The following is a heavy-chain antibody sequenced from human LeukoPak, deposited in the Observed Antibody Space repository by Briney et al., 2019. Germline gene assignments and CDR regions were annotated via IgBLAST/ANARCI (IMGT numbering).Heavy chain of an antibody. Sequence: GGSLRLSCAASGFTFSDYYMSWIRQAPGKGLEWVSYISSSGSTIYYADSVKGRFTISRDNAKNSLYLQMNSLRAEDTALYYCARGGCSSTSCPYYYYYYMDVWGKGTTVTVSS. J-gene: IGHJ6*03. D-gene: IGHD2-2*01. CDR2: ISSSGSTI. CDR1: GFTFSDYY. CDR3: ARGGCSSTSCPYYYYYYMDV. V-gene: IGHV3-11*01.